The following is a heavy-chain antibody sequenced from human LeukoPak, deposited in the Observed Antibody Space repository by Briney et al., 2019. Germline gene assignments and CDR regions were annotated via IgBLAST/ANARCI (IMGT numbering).Heavy chain of an antibody. V-gene: IGHV4-59*12. Sequence: SETLSLTCSVSAGSITNYYWSWLRQPPGKGLEWIGYIYYSGSTTYSPPLKRRLNIAVDTSKNQFSLKLTSVTAADTAVYYCGANTVTTLKPADYWGQGTLVTVSS. J-gene: IGHJ4*02. D-gene: IGHD4-17*01. CDR2: IYYSGST. CDR1: AGSITNYY. CDR3: GANTVTTLKPADY.